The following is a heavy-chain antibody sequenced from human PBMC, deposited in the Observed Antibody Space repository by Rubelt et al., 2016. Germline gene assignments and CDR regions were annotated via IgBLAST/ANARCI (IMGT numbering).Heavy chain of an antibody. Sequence: GKGLEWVSGISASGGAIYYADSVKGRFTISRDNAKNSLYLHMNSLRAEDTAVYYCARDLGVAKTNNWYFDLWGRGTLVTVSS. CDR2: ISASGGAI. D-gene: IGHD1-26*01. CDR3: ARDLGVAKTNNWYFDL. J-gene: IGHJ2*01. V-gene: IGHV3-11*04.